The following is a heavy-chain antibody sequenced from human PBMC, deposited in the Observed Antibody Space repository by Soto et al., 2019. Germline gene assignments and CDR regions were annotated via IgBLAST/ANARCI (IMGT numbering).Heavy chain of an antibody. Sequence: SVKVSCKASGGTLTHYAISWVRQAPGQGLEWMGGIIPVFKTSNYAQNFQGRLSITADESMTTAYMDLSGLRSDDTATYYCARDTSGWRWLPDVWGQGTTVTVSS. CDR3: ARDTSGWRWLPDV. J-gene: IGHJ6*02. D-gene: IGHD2-21*01. CDR1: GGTLTHYA. V-gene: IGHV1-69*13. CDR2: IIPVFKTS.